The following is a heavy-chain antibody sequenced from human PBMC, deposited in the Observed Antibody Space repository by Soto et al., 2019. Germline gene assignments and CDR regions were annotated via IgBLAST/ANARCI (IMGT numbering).Heavy chain of an antibody. CDR3: AKVDRMTTYTHLR. Sequence: DVQVLESGGGLVQPGGSLRLSCEASGFTINNYGMAWVRQAPGKGLEWVSAISGRDAYTYYADSVQGRFTISRDNSMNTLHLQMNSLTAEDTALYFCAKVDRMTTYTHLRWGQGPLVTVSS. CDR2: ISGRDAYT. D-gene: IGHD1-1*01. J-gene: IGHJ4*02. CDR1: GFTINNYG. V-gene: IGHV3-23*01.